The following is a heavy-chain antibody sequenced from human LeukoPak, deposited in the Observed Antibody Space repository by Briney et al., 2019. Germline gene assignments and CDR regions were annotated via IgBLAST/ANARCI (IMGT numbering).Heavy chain of an antibody. CDR1: GGSISGYY. CDR3: ARRRSSGYPNYYYYYMDV. CDR2: INHSGST. D-gene: IGHD3-22*01. Sequence: SETLSLTCTVSGGSISGYYWSWIRQPPGKGLEWIGEINHSGSTNYNPSLKSRVTISVDTSKNQFSLKLSSVTAADTAVYYCARRRSSGYPNYYYYYMDVWGKGTTVTVSS. V-gene: IGHV4-34*01. J-gene: IGHJ6*03.